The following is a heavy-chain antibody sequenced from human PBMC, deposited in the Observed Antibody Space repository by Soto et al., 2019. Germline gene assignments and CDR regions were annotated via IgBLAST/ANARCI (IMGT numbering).Heavy chain of an antibody. CDR1: EYSSTSYW. CDR2: IYPGDSNT. D-gene: IGHD3-10*01. V-gene: IGHV5-51*01. J-gene: IGHJ3*02. Sequence: PGESLKISCKGSEYSSTSYWLAWVRQMPGKGLEWMGIIYPGDSNTRYSPSFQGQVTISADKSISTAYLQWSSLKASDTAIYYCARNYYGSGTYSAFNIWGQGTMVTVSS. CDR3: ARNYYGSGTYSAFNI.